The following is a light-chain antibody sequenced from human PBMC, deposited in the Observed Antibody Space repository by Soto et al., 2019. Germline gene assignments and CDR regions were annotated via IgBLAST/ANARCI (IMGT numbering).Light chain of an antibody. Sequence: EIVLTQSPGTLSLSPGERATLYCRASQSVPNNYLAWYQQRRGQAPRLLIYGTSSRAPGISDRFSGGGSGTDFTLTVNRLEPEDFAVYFCQQYGGTPWTFGQGTNVENK. CDR3: QQYGGTPWT. J-gene: IGKJ1*01. V-gene: IGKV3-20*01. CDR1: QSVPNNY. CDR2: GTS.